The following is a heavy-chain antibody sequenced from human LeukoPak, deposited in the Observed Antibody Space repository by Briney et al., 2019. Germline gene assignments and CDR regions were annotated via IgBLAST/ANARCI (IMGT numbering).Heavy chain of an antibody. V-gene: IGHV3-23*01. CDR1: GFTFSSYA. D-gene: IGHD3-9*01. Sequence: PGGSLRLSCAASGFTFSSYAMSWVRQAPGKGLEWVSAISGSGGSTYYADSVKGRFTISRDNSKNTLYLQMNSLRAEDTAVYYCAKDTAYDILTGYYGFGAFDIWGQGTMVTVSS. CDR2: ISGSGGST. CDR3: AKDTAYDILTGYYGFGAFDI. J-gene: IGHJ3*02.